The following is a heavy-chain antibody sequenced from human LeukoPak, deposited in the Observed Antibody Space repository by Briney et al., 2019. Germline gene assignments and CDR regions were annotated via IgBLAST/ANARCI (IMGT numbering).Heavy chain of an antibody. CDR1: GFTFSTYA. D-gene: IGHD5-18*01. J-gene: IGHJ4*02. V-gene: IGHV3-66*01. CDR3: ARDGSYGFAAYVY. Sequence: PGGSLRLSCAASGFTFSTYAMHWVRQAPGKGLEWVSVIYSGGGTYCADSVKGRFTISRDNSKNTLYLQMKSLRAEDTAVYYCARDGSYGFAAYVYWGQGTLVTVSS. CDR2: IYSGGGT.